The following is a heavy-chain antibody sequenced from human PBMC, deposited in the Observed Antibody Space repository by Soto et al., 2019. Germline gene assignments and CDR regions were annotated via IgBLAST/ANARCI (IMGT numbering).Heavy chain of an antibody. V-gene: IGHV1-2*04. CDR1: GYTFTVYY. CDR3: ARDGAYYDILTGVWIGRDYYYGMDV. D-gene: IGHD3-9*01. CDR2: INPNSGGT. Sequence: ASVKVSCKASGYTFTVYYMRWVRQAPGQGLEWMGWINPNSGGTNYAQKFQGWVTMTRDTSISTAYMELSRLRSDDTAVYYCARDGAYYDILTGVWIGRDYYYGMDVWGQGTTVTVSS. J-gene: IGHJ6*02.